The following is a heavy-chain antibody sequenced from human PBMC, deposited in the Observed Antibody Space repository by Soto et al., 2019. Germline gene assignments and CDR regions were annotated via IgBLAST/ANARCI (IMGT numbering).Heavy chain of an antibody. J-gene: IGHJ4*02. V-gene: IGHV4-59*01. D-gene: IGHD1-1*01. Sequence: QVQLQESGPGLVKPSETLSLSCSVSGGSISTYYWGWIRQPPGKGLEWIGYIFYNGKTNYNPSLKSRVSISVDTAKKQCSVKLSSVTAADTAVYYCARHFPIGNNWNYFDYWGQGTLVTVSS. CDR1: GGSISTYY. CDR2: IFYNGKT. CDR3: ARHFPIGNNWNYFDY.